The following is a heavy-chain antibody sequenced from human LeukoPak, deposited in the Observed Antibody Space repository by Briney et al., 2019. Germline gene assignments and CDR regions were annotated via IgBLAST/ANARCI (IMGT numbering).Heavy chain of an antibody. D-gene: IGHD1-14*01. CDR2: IYTSGST. J-gene: IGHJ4*02. CDR1: GGSISSGSYY. Sequence: SETLSLTCTVSGGSISSGSYYWSWIRRPAGNGLEWIGRIYTSGSTNYNPSLRSRVTISVDTSKNQFSLKLSSVTAADTAVYYCARDSGIPYYFDYWGQGTLVTVSS. CDR3: ARDSGIPYYFDY. V-gene: IGHV4-61*02.